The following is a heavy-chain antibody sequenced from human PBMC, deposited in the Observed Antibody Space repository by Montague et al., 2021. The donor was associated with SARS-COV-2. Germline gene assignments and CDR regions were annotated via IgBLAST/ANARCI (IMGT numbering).Heavy chain of an antibody. J-gene: IGHJ4*02. CDR2: IYYSWIT. CDR3: ARQRRGGLVSTPRFFDY. D-gene: IGHD6-19*01. V-gene: IGHV4-39*01. Sequence: IYYSWITSYNPSLTSRVTISVDTSKNQFSLKLSSVTAADTAVYYCARQRRGGLVSTPRFFDYGGQRTVVTGSS.